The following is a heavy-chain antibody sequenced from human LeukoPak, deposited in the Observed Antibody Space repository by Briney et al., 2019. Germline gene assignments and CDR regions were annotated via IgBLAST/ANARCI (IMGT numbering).Heavy chain of an antibody. CDR1: GYTFTDYY. D-gene: IGHD3-10*01. Sequence: ASVKVSCKASGYTFTDYYMHWVRQAPGQGLEWLGWISPNSGGTKYAQKLQGRVTMTSDTSISTTYTDLSSLTSDDTAVYYCARGPHIHYSGSGSLQHWFDPWGQGTLVTVSS. CDR3: ARGPHIHYSGSGSLQHWFDP. V-gene: IGHV1-2*02. CDR2: ISPNSGGT. J-gene: IGHJ5*02.